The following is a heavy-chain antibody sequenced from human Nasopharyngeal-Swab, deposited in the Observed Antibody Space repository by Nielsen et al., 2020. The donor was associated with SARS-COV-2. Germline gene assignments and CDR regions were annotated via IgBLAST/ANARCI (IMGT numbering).Heavy chain of an antibody. Sequence: ASVKVSCKVSGYTLTELSMHWVRQAPGKGLEWMGGFDPEDGETIYAQKFQGRVTMTEDTSTDTAYMELSSLRSEDTAVYYCARLATFGGVIEGYYYGMDVWGQGTTVTVSS. D-gene: IGHD3-16*01. CDR3: ARLATFGGVIEGYYYGMDV. CDR2: FDPEDGET. CDR1: GYTLTELS. J-gene: IGHJ6*02. V-gene: IGHV1-24*01.